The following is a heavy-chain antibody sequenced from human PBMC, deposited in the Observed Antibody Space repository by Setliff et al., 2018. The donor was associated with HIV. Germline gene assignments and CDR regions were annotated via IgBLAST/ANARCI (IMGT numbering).Heavy chain of an antibody. J-gene: IGHJ4*01. CDR2: IDHRGST. CDR1: GGSFSGYY. V-gene: IGHV4-34*01. Sequence: SETLSLTCAVYGGSFSGYYWSWIRQPPGKGLEWIGEIDHRGSTNYNPSLKSRVTISVDTSKNQFSLKLSSVTAADTAIYYCARGRGPSRFDYWGQGTLVTVSS. CDR3: ARGRGPSRFDY.